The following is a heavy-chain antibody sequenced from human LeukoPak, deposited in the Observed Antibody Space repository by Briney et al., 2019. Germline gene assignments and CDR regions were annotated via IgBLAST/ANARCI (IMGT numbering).Heavy chain of an antibody. CDR3: ARRRGYQLNWFDP. CDR2: INHSGST. V-gene: IGHV4-34*01. CDR1: GGSFSGYY. J-gene: IGHJ5*02. Sequence: PSETLSLTCAVYGGSFSGYYWSWIRQPPGKGLEWIGEINHSGSTNYNPSLKSRVTISVDTSKNQFSLKLSSVTAADTAVYYCARRRGYQLNWFDPWGQGTLVTVSS. D-gene: IGHD2-2*01.